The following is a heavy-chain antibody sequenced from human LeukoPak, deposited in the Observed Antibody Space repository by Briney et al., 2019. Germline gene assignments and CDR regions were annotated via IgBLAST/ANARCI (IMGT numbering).Heavy chain of an antibody. Sequence: SETLSLTCAVYGGSFSGYYWSWIRQPPGKGLEWIGEINHSGSTNYNPSLKSRVTISVDTSKNQFSLRLSSVTAADTAVYYCARRVTTTHADNWFDPWGQGTLVTVSS. J-gene: IGHJ5*02. V-gene: IGHV4-34*01. CDR2: INHSGST. D-gene: IGHD5-12*01. CDR1: GGSFSGYY. CDR3: ARRVTTTHADNWFDP.